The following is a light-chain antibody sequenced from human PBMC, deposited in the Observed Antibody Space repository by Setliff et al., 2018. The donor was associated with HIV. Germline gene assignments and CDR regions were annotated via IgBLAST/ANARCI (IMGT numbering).Light chain of an antibody. J-gene: IGLJ1*01. CDR3: NSYTNTNTLGV. Sequence: QSALTQPASVSGSPGQSITISCTGTSSDVGGYNLVAWYQQHPGQAPKLLIYDVSNRPSGVSNRFSGSKSGNTASLTISGLQAEDEADYYCNSYTNTNTLGVFGTGTKVTVL. CDR1: SSDVGGYNL. V-gene: IGLV2-14*03. CDR2: DVS.